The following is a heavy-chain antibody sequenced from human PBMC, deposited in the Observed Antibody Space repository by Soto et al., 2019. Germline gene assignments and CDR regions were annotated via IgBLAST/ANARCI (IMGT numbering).Heavy chain of an antibody. V-gene: IGHV1-69*13. Sequence: SVKVSCKASGGTFSSYAISWVRQAPGQGLGWMGGIIPIFGTANYAQKFQDRVTITADESTSTAYMELSSLRSEDTAVYYCARTGTLPGDYYYYGMDVWGQGTTVTVSS. CDR1: GGTFSSYA. CDR3: ARTGTLPGDYYYYGMDV. D-gene: IGHD1-1*01. J-gene: IGHJ6*02. CDR2: IIPIFGTA.